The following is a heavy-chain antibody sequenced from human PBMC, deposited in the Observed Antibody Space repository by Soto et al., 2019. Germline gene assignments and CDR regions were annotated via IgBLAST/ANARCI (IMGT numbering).Heavy chain of an antibody. CDR2: INTYGNT. Sequence: QVQLQESGPGLVMPSETLSLTCTVSGGSISSYRWCWIRQPAGKGLVWIGRINTYGNTHYNPSLKSRVTVSVDTSRNQFFLTLRSVTAADSAVYHCGRESGETWDYEASWGQGTPVTVSS. CDR1: GGSISSYR. J-gene: IGHJ5*02. V-gene: IGHV4-4*07. D-gene: IGHD1-7*01. CDR3: GRESGETWDYEAS.